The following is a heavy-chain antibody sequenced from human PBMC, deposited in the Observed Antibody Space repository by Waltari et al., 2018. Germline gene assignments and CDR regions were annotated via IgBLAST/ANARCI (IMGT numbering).Heavy chain of an antibody. Sequence: EVQLLESGGGFVQPGGSLSLSCAASGVTFSTYAMSWVRQAPGKGLEWVSGISGSGGSTYYADSVKGRFTISRDNSENTVFLQMNSLRADDTAVYYCAKGKISSYYYMDVWGKGTTVSVSS. CDR1: GVTFSTYA. CDR3: AKGKISSYYYMDV. CDR2: ISGSGGST. V-gene: IGHV3-23*01. J-gene: IGHJ6*03.